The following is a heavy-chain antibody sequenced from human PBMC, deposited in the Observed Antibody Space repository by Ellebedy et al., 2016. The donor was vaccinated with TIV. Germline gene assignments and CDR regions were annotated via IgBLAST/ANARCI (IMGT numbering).Heavy chain of an antibody. D-gene: IGHD1-26*01. Sequence: PGGSLRLSCAASGFTFSSYGMHWVRQAPGKGLEWVAVIWYDGSNKYYADSVKGRFTISRDNAKNTLYLQMNSLRAEDTAVYYCVRSRNSGSYCDHWGQGTLVTVSS. J-gene: IGHJ5*02. CDR3: VRSRNSGSYCDH. V-gene: IGHV3-33*03. CDR2: IWYDGSNK. CDR1: GFTFSSYG.